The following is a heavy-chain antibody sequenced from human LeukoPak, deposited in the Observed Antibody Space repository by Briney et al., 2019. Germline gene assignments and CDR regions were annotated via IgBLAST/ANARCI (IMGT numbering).Heavy chain of an antibody. V-gene: IGHV3-7*05. CDR2: IKQDRSEK. Sequence: GGSLRLSCAASGFIFSNYWMSWVRQAPGKTLEWVANIKQDRSEKYSVDSVKGRFTISRDNAENSIYLQMNSLRAEDTAVYYCARERRHYYDNSSFTDYWGQGTLVTVSS. CDR1: GFIFSNYW. CDR3: ARERRHYYDNSSFTDY. J-gene: IGHJ4*02. D-gene: IGHD3-22*01.